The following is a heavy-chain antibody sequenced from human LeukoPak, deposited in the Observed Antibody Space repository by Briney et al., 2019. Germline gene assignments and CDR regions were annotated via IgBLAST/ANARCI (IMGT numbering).Heavy chain of an antibody. D-gene: IGHD6-13*01. CDR2: ISSSSSYI. Sequence: GGSLRLSCAASGFTFSSYAMSWVRQAPGKGLEWVSSISSSSSYIYYADSVKGRFTISRDNAKNSLYLQMNSLRAEDTAVYYCARGVVGSAAGKDYWGQGTLVTVSS. CDR1: GFTFSSYA. J-gene: IGHJ4*02. V-gene: IGHV3-21*01. CDR3: ARGVVGSAAGKDY.